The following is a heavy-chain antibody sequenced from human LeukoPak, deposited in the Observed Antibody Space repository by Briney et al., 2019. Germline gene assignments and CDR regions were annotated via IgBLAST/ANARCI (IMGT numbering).Heavy chain of an antibody. CDR1: GVTFSSYA. Sequence: PGGSLRLSCAASGVTFSSYAMSWVRQAPGEGLEWVSTISGSGGSTYYADSVKGGFTISRDNSKNTLYLQKNSLRAEDTALYYCANGWKWNYYGSGSYYNVHQFDYWRQGTLVTVSS. CDR3: ANGWKWNYYGSGSYYNVHQFDY. CDR2: ISGSGGST. J-gene: IGHJ4*02. V-gene: IGHV3-23*01. D-gene: IGHD3-10*01.